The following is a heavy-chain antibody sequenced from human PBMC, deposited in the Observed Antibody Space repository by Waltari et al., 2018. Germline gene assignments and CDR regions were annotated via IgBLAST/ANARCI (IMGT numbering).Heavy chain of an antibody. V-gene: IGHV4-4*02. CDR1: GGSISSSRRW. CDR2: IYPDGNQ. CDR3: ARHVDGFTLRGFDY. J-gene: IGHJ4*02. D-gene: IGHD2-15*01. Sequence: QVQLQESGPGLLKPSGTLSLTCTVSGGSISSSRRWWSWLRQPPGKGLEWIGEIYPDGNQNPSPSLKGRVTISLDKSKKQVSLRLTLVAAADTAVYYCARHVDGFTLRGFDYWGPGTLVAVSS.